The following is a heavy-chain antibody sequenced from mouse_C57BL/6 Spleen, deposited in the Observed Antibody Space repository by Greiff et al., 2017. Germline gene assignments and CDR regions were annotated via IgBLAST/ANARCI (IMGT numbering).Heavy chain of an antibody. CDR1: GYTFTSYT. CDR2: INPSSGYT. D-gene: IGHD1-2*01. CDR3: ARSTTAAYFDV. V-gene: IGHV1-4*01. J-gene: IGHJ1*03. Sequence: LVESGAELARPGASVKMSCKASGYTFTSYTMHWVKQRPGQGLEWIGYINPSSGYTKYNQKFKDKATLTADKSSSTAYMQLSSLTSEDSAVYYCARSTTAAYFDVWGTGTTVTVSS.